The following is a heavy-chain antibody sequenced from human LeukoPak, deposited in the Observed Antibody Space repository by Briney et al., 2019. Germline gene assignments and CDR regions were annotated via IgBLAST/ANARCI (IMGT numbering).Heavy chain of an antibody. V-gene: IGHV4-34*01. D-gene: IGHD3-22*01. J-gene: IGHJ4*02. CDR1: GPSSSGYY. CDR3: ARGNGYYYGRFDY. Sequence: SETMSLTCPLYGPSSSGYYWSWIRHPPGKVLGWNGEIIHSGSNNYHPSLKTRVTLPLTTSKNQFYLKLSSVTAADTAVYYCARGNGYYYGRFDYWGEGGLLTVSS. CDR2: IIHSGSN.